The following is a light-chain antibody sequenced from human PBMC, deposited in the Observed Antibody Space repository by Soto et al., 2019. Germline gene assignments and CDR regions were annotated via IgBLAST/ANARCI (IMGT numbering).Light chain of an antibody. J-gene: IGKJ1*01. CDR2: GTS. CDR3: QQYGRSPRT. CDR1: QSVDSSTY. V-gene: IGKV3-20*01. Sequence: EIVLTQSPGTLSLSPGERATLSCRASQSVDSSTYLAWYQQKPGQAPRLLIYGTSSRATGIPDRFSGSGSGTDITLTISRLEPEDFAVYYCQQYGRSPRTFGQGTKVEIK.